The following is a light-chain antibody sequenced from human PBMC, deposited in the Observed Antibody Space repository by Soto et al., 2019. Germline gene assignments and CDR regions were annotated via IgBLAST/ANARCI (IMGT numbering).Light chain of an antibody. Sequence: EIVRTQSPLTLAVPPGEPASISCRSSQSLLYNNTYNYLDWYVQKPGKSPQLLIYFGSNRAPGVPDRLSGSGSGTDFTLKINRVEAEDVGTYYCMQALQSLTFGQGTRLEIK. CDR3: MQALQSLT. V-gene: IGKV2-28*01. CDR2: FGS. J-gene: IGKJ5*01. CDR1: QSLLYNNTYNY.